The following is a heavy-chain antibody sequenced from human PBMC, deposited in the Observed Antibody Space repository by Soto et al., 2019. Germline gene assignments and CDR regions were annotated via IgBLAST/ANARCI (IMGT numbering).Heavy chain of an antibody. V-gene: IGHV4-59*01. Sequence: PXXTLSLPCTVSGGSISGYYWRWIPQPPGKGLEWIGYMYKTGSTVYNPSFKSRVTISVDTSKNQFSLKLNSVTAAETAVYYCARDLWGYCGTDCYPLDVWGQGTTVTVSS. CDR1: GGSISGYY. CDR2: MYKTGST. J-gene: IGHJ6*02. CDR3: ARDLWGYCGTDCYPLDV. D-gene: IGHD2-21*02.